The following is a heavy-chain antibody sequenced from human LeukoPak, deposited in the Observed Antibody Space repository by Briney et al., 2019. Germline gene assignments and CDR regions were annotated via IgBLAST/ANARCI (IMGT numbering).Heavy chain of an antibody. D-gene: IGHD3-10*01. CDR2: FDPEDGET. V-gene: IGHV1-24*01. CDR3: ATELLWLGESIRDY. CDR1: GYTLTELS. J-gene: IGHJ4*02. Sequence: ASVKVSCKVSGYTLTELSMHWVRQAPGKGLEWMGGFDPEDGETIYAQKFQGRVTMTEDTSTDTAYMELSSLRSEDTAVYYCATELLWLGESIRDYWGQGTLVTVSS.